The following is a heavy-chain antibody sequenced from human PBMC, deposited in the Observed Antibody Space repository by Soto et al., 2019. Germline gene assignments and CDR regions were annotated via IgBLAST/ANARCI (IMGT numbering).Heavy chain of an antibody. CDR2: IIPIFGTA. CDR3: ASFSRYYDSSGSPYYFDY. Sequence: GASVKVSCKASGGTFSSYAISWVRRAPGQGLEWMGGIIPIFGTANYAQKFQGRVTIIADESTSTAYMELSSLRSEDTAVYYCASFSRYYDSSGSPYYFDYWGQGTLVTVSS. J-gene: IGHJ4*02. V-gene: IGHV1-69*13. D-gene: IGHD3-22*01. CDR1: GGTFSSYA.